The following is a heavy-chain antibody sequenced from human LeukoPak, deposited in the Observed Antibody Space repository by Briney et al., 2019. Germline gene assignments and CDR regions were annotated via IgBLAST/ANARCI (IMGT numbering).Heavy chain of an antibody. J-gene: IGHJ4*02. CDR2: INHSGST. V-gene: IGHV4-34*01. CDR1: GGSFSGYY. Sequence: HPSETLSLTCAVYGGSFSGYYWSWIRQPPGKGLEWIGEINHSGSTNYNPSLKSRVTMSVDTSKNQFSLKLSSVTAADTAVYYCARLNRGRLSSDYWGQGTLVTVSS. CDR3: ARLNRGRLSSDY. D-gene: IGHD1-14*01.